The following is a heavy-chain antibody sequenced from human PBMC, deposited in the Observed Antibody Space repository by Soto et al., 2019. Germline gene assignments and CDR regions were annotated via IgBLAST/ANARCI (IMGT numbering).Heavy chain of an antibody. CDR1: GGSISSYF. Sequence: SETLSLTCTVSGGSISSYFWGWIRQPPGKGLEWIGYIYYSGSTNYNPSLKSRVTISVDTSKNQFSLRLSSVTAADTAVYYCANYDSSGFGIWGWGQGTLVTVSS. J-gene: IGHJ4*02. CDR2: IYYSGST. CDR3: ANYDSSGFGIWG. D-gene: IGHD3-22*01. V-gene: IGHV4-59*01.